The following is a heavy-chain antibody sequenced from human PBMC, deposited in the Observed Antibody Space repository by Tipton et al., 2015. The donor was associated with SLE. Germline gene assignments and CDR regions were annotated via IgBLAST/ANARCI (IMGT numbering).Heavy chain of an antibody. CDR3: AGGGYCDFWSGPDAFDI. CDR2: MNPNSGNT. J-gene: IGHJ3*02. D-gene: IGHD3-3*01. CDR1: GYTFTSYD. V-gene: IGHV1-8*01. Sequence: QSGAEVKKPGASVKVSCKASGYTFTSYDINWVRQATGQGLEWMGWMNPNSGNTGYAQKFQGRVTMTRNTSISTAYMELSSLRSEDTAVYYCAGGGYCDFWSGPDAFDIWGQGTMVTVSS.